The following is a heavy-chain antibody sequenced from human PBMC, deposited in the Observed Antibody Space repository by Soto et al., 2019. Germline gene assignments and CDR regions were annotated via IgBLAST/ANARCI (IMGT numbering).Heavy chain of an antibody. V-gene: IGHV5-51*01. CDR1: GYSFTNSW. CDR2: IYPGDSDT. J-gene: IGHJ5*02. D-gene: IGHD3-22*01. CDR3: ARRNYYDNSGRRGLFDA. Sequence: GESLKISCKGSGYSFTNSWIAWMRQMPGKGLEWMGIIYPGDSDTRYSPSFQGQVTISADKSIGTAYLQWSSLKASDTGIYYCARRNYYDNSGRRGLFDAWGKGTLVSVCS.